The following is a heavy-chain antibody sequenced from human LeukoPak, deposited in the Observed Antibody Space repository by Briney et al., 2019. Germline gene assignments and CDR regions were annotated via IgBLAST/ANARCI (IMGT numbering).Heavy chain of an antibody. CDR3: ARGGVQAPSRYYTDV. J-gene: IGHJ6*03. Sequence: GSLRLSCAASGFNFGSYEMSWFRQAPGKGLEGIGEINHSGSTNYNPALQSRGTLSVETSKKQFSLKLSSVTAADTAVYYCARGGVQAPSRYYTDVWGKGTTVTVSS. D-gene: IGHD2-2*01. CDR1: GFNFGSYE. CDR2: INHSGST. V-gene: IGHV4-34*01.